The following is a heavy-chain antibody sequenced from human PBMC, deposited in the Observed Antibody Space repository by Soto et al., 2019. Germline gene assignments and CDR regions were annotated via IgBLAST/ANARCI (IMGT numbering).Heavy chain of an antibody. CDR3: ASPYMYSSGLYFSGMDV. V-gene: IGHV3-74*01. J-gene: IGHJ6*02. CDR2: INSDGSST. D-gene: IGHD6-19*01. Sequence: EVQLVESGGGLVRPGGTLRLSCAASGFTFSSYWMHWVRQAPGKGLVWVSRINSDGSSTSYADSVKGRFTISRDNAKNTVYLQMNSLRAEDTAVYYCASPYMYSSGLYFSGMDVWGQGTTVTVSS. CDR1: GFTFSSYW.